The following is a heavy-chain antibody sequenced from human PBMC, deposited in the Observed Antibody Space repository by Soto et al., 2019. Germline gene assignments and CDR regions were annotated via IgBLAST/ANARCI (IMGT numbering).Heavy chain of an antibody. J-gene: IGHJ3*02. CDR1: GFTFSSYA. Sequence: QVQLVESGGGVVQPGRSLRLSCAASGFTFSSYAMHWVRQAPGKGLEWVAVISYDGSNKYYADSVKGRFTISRDNSKNTLYLQMNSLRAEDTAVYYCARDLYLSPTPYLGYGAFDIWGQGTMVTVSS. D-gene: IGHD2-2*02. CDR2: ISYDGSNK. CDR3: ARDLYLSPTPYLGYGAFDI. V-gene: IGHV3-30-3*01.